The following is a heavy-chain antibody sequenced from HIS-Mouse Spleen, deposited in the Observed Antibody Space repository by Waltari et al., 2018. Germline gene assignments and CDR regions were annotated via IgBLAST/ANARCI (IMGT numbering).Heavy chain of an antibody. Sequence: QMQLVQSGPEVKKPGTSVKVSCKASGFTFTSSAVQWVRQARGQRLEWIGWIVVGSGNTNYAQKFQERVTITRDMSTSTAYMELSSLGSEDTAVYYCAALTVPGYYYDSSGYYYAFDIWGQGTMVTVSS. CDR1: GFTFTSSA. D-gene: IGHD3-22*01. V-gene: IGHV1-58*01. CDR2: IVVGSGNT. J-gene: IGHJ3*02. CDR3: AALTVPGYYYDSSGYYYAFDI.